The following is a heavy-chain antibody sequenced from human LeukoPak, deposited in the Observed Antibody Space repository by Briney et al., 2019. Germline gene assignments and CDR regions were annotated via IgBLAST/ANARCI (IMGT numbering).Heavy chain of an antibody. J-gene: IGHJ4*02. CDR3: ARRTTYVGWLPSESPSCFDY. Sequence: PSETLSLTCTVSGDSISTYYWGWIRQPPGKGLEWIGNIYHSGSTYYNSSLKSRLTISIDTSKNQFSLKLTSVTAADTAVYYCARRTTYVGWLPSESPSCFDYWGQGTLVTVSS. CDR1: GDSISTYY. CDR2: IYHSGST. V-gene: IGHV4-38-2*02. D-gene: IGHD5-12*01.